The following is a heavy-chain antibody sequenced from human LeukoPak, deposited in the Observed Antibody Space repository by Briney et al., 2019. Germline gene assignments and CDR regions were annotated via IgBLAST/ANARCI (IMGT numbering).Heavy chain of an antibody. V-gene: IGHV4-39*01. CDR1: GGSISSSSYY. CDR3: ARHWVLLLWFGEPWGWFDP. Sequence: PSETLSLTCTVSGGSISSSSYYWGWIRQPPGKGLEWIGSIYYSGSTYYNPSLKSRVTISVDTSKNQFSLKLSSVTAADTAVYYCARHWVLLLWFGEPWGWFDPWGQGTLVTVSS. D-gene: IGHD3-10*01. J-gene: IGHJ5*02. CDR2: IYYSGST.